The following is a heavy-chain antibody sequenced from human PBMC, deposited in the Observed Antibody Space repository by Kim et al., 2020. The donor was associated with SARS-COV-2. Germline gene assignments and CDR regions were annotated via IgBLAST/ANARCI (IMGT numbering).Heavy chain of an antibody. V-gene: IGHV3-48*03. CDR3: ARVVYSSRWGWFDP. CDR2: ISSSGHTT. CDR1: GFTFSNSE. Sequence: GGPLRLSCAASGFTFSNSEMNWVRQAPGKGLEWVSYISSSGHTTYYADSVKGRFTIPRDNATNSLSLQVNSLRGEDTAVNYCARVVYSSRWGWFDPWGQGTLVTVSS. D-gene: IGHD6-13*01. J-gene: IGHJ5*02.